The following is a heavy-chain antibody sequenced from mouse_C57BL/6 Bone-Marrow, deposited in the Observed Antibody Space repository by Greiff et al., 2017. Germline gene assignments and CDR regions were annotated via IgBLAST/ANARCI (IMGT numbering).Heavy chain of an antibody. Sequence: QVQLQQSGAELARPGASVKLSCKASGYTFTSYGISWVKQRTGQGLEWIGEIYPRSGNTYYNAKFKGKATLTADKSSSTACMELRSLTSEDSAVYFCARWFITTVVDYAMDYWGQGTSVTVSS. D-gene: IGHD1-1*01. CDR1: GYTFTSYG. CDR3: ARWFITTVVDYAMDY. V-gene: IGHV1-81*01. CDR2: IYPRSGNT. J-gene: IGHJ4*01.